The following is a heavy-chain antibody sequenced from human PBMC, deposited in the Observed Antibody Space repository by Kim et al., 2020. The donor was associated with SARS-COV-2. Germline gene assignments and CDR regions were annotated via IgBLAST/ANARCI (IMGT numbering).Heavy chain of an antibody. CDR1: GFTFSSYW. V-gene: IGHV3-74*01. Sequence: GGSLRLSCAASGFTFSSYWMHWVRQAPGKGLVWVSRINSDGGTTSYADSVKGRFTISRDNAKSMLYLQMNSLRAEDTAVYYCASRRYTGTYYYFDNWGLGTLVTVSS. CDR3: ASRRYTGTYYYFDN. D-gene: IGHD1-26*01. J-gene: IGHJ4*02. CDR2: INSDGGTT.